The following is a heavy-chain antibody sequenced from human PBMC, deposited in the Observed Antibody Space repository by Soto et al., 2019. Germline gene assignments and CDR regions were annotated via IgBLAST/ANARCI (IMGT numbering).Heavy chain of an antibody. V-gene: IGHV4-31*03. CDR1: GGSVRRGNYY. D-gene: IGHD3-10*01. J-gene: IGHJ4*02. CDR2: ISNSGRT. CDR3: ARANYATGSYYPDY. Sequence: QVQLQESGPGLVKPSQTLSLTCTVSGGSVRRGNYYWSWIRQFPGKGLEWIGYISNSGRTHYNPSLTSRITILVDTSKNQFFLELRSVTAADTALYYCARANYATGSYYPDYWGQGTRVTVSS.